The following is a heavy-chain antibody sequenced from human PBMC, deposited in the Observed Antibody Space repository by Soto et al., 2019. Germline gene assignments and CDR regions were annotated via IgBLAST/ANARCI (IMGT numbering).Heavy chain of an antibody. CDR3: VTRGSFDC. CDR2: IYSGGST. J-gene: IGHJ4*02. Sequence: EVQLVESGGGLVQPGGSLRLSCAASGFIVSSNYMTWVRQATGKGLEWVSVIYSGGSTYYADSVKGRFTISRDNSKNTLYLQMNSLRAEDTAMYYCVTRGSFDCWGQGTLVTVSS. D-gene: IGHD1-26*01. CDR1: GFIVSSNY. V-gene: IGHV3-66*01.